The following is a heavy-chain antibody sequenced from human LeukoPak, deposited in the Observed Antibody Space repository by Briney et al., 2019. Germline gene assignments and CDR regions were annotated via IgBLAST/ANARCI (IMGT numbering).Heavy chain of an antibody. CDR1: GYSFTSYW. J-gene: IGHJ3*02. CDR2: IDPSDSYT. D-gene: IGHD3-9*01. V-gene: IGHV5-10-1*01. Sequence: GESLKISCKGSGYSFTSYWISWVRQMPGKGLEWMGRIDPSDSYTNYSPSFQGHVTTSADKSISTAYLQWSSLKASDTAMYYCATYSDYDILTGYYVTDAFDIWGQGTMVTVSS. CDR3: ATYSDYDILTGYYVTDAFDI.